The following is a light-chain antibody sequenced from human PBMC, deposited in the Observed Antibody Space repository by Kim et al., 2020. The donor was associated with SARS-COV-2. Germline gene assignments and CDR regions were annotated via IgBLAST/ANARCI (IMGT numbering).Light chain of an antibody. CDR2: AAS. Sequence: DIQMTQYPSSLSASVGDRVTITCRTSQRISSSLNWYQQKPGTAPKLLIYAASGLQSGVPSRFSGSGSGTDFTLTINGLQPEDFATYFCQQSYTFPRTFGQGTKVYIK. J-gene: IGKJ1*01. V-gene: IGKV1-39*01. CDR3: QQSYTFPRT. CDR1: QRISSS.